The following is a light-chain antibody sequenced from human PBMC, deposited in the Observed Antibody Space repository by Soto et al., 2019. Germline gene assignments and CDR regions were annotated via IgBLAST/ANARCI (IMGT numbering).Light chain of an antibody. Sequence: QSALTQPPSASGSPGQSVTISCTGTSSDVGDYKFVSWYQQHPGKAPKLMIYEVSRRPSGVPDRFSGSKSGNTASLTVSGLQVEDEADYYCSSYAGNNNVVFGGGTKLTVL. CDR2: EVS. CDR3: SSYAGNNNVV. V-gene: IGLV2-8*01. CDR1: SSDVGDYKF. J-gene: IGLJ2*01.